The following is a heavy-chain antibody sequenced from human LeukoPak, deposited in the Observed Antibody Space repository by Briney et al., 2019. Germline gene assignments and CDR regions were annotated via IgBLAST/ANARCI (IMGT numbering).Heavy chain of an antibody. D-gene: IGHD4-23*01. J-gene: IGHJ4*02. Sequence: GGSLRLSCAASGFTFSSYAMSWVRQAPGKGLEWVSAISGSGGSTYYADSVEGRFTISRDNSKNTLYLQMNSLRAEDTAVYYCAKDKRWGEVDDYFDYWGQGTLVTVSS. CDR1: GFTFSSYA. CDR2: ISGSGGST. V-gene: IGHV3-23*01. CDR3: AKDKRWGEVDDYFDY.